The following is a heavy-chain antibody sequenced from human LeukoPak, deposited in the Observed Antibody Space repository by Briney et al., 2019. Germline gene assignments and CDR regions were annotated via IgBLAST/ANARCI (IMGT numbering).Heavy chain of an antibody. CDR3: AGQTGYSSGWSFDY. V-gene: IGHV4-30-4*08. Sequence: ASETLSLTCTVSGGSISSGDYYWSWVRQPPGKGLEWIGYIFYSGSTSYNPSLKSRITMSVDTSKNQFSLKLSSVTAADTAVYYCAGQTGYSSGWSFDYWGQGTLVTVSS. D-gene: IGHD6-19*01. CDR2: IFYSGST. CDR1: GGSISSGDYY. J-gene: IGHJ4*02.